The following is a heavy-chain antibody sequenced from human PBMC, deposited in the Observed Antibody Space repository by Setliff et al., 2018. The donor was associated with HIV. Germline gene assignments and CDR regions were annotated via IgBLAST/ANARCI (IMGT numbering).Heavy chain of an antibody. CDR3: VRGLARVIAH. CDR2: VTPDGGDK. J-gene: IGHJ4*02. Sequence: PGGSLRLSCAASGFMFGVEWMSWVRQTPGKGLEWVASVTPDGGDKYYANSMRGRFTISRDNGKNAVYLQMNSLTAEDTALYYCVRGLARVIAHWGQGTLVTVSS. D-gene: IGHD2-21*01. CDR1: GFMFGVEW. V-gene: IGHV3-7*01.